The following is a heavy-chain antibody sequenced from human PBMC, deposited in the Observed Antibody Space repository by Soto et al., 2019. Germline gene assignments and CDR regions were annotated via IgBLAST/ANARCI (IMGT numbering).Heavy chain of an antibody. Sequence: EVPLLESGGGLVQPGGSLRLSCTASGFTFSSYAMSWVRQAPGKGLEWVSAISSSGGSTYYADSVKGRFTISRDNSKNTLYLQMNSLRAEDTAVYYCAKDLGGYSGYAFDYWGQGTLVTVSS. CDR3: AKDLGGYSGYAFDY. CDR1: GFTFSSYA. J-gene: IGHJ4*02. V-gene: IGHV3-23*01. D-gene: IGHD5-12*01. CDR2: ISSSGGST.